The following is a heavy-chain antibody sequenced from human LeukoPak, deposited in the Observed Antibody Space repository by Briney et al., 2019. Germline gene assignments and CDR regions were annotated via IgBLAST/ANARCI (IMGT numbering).Heavy chain of an antibody. D-gene: IGHD2-2*01. Sequence: SVKVSCKASGGTFSSYAISWVRQAPGQGLEWMGGIIPIFGTANYAQKFQGRVTITADKSTSTAYMGLSSLRSEDTAVYYCALAKYCSSTSCYPLGVYWGQGTLVTVSS. CDR1: GGTFSSYA. CDR2: IIPIFGTA. J-gene: IGHJ4*02. CDR3: ALAKYCSSTSCYPLGVY. V-gene: IGHV1-69*06.